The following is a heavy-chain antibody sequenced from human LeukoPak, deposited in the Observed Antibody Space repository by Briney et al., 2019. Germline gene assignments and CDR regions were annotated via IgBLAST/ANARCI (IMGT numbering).Heavy chain of an antibody. Sequence: SETLSLTCTVSGGSISSGSYYWSWIRQPAGKGLEWIGRIYTSGSTNYNPSLKSRVTISVDTSKNQFSLKLSSVTAADTAVYYCARDRGRYYYYYMDVWGKGTTVTVSS. J-gene: IGHJ6*03. CDR2: IYTSGST. V-gene: IGHV4-61*02. CDR3: ARDRGRYYYYYMDV. CDR1: GGSISSGSYY.